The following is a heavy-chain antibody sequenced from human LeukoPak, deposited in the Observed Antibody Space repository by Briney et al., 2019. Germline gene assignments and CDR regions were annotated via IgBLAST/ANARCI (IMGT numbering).Heavy chain of an antibody. J-gene: IGHJ4*02. V-gene: IGHV1-69*13. CDR1: GGTFSRYT. CDR2: ISPLFGSA. D-gene: IGHD3-16*01. CDR3: ARGYAFDY. Sequence: SVKVSCKASGGTFSRYTLNWERQAPGQGLEWMGGISPLFGSAKYAQKFQGRVTITADESTSTAYMELSSLRSEDTAVYYCARGYAFDYWGQGTLVTVSS.